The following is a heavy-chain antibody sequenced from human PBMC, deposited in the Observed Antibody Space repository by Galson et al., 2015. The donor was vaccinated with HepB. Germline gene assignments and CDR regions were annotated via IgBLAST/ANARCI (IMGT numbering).Heavy chain of an antibody. CDR3: ARDMSTGGSGWPVDY. Sequence: SLRLSCAASGFNFGSYAMHWVRQAPGKGLEYVSAISNNGDSTYYANSVQGRFTVSRNNSKNTLYLQMGSLRVEDMAVYYCARDMSTGGSGWPVDYWGQGTQVTVSS. J-gene: IGHJ4*02. CDR1: GFNFGSYA. CDR2: ISNNGDST. D-gene: IGHD6-19*01. V-gene: IGHV3-64*01.